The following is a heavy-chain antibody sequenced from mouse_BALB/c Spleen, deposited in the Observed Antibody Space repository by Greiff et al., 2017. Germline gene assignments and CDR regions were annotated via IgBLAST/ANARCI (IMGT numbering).Heavy chain of an antibody. J-gene: IGHJ1*01. CDR1: GFTFSSYG. CDR2: INSNGGST. CDR3: ARDYYGYFDV. D-gene: IGHD1-1*02. Sequence: EVHLVESGGGLVQPGGSLKLSCAASGFTFSSYGMSWVRQTPDKRLELVATINSNGGSTYYPDSVKGRFTISRDNAKNTLYLQMSSLKSEDTAMYYCARDYYGYFDVWGAGTTVTVSS. V-gene: IGHV5-6-3*01.